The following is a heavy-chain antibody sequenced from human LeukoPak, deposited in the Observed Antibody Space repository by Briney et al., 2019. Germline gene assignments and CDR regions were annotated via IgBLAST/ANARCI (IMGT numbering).Heavy chain of an antibody. CDR2: ISSSGGST. V-gene: IGHV3-23*01. J-gene: IGHJ3*02. D-gene: IGHD2-15*01. CDR1: GFTISSYA. CDR3: ADLSLDAFDI. Sequence: GGSLRLSCAASGFTISSYAMSWVRQAPGKGLEWVSAISSSGGSTYYADSVKGRFTISRGNSKNTLYLQMNSLRAEDTAVYYCADLSLDAFDIWGQGTMVTVSS.